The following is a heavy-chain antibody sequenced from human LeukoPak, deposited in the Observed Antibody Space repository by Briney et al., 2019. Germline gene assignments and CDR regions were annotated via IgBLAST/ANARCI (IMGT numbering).Heavy chain of an antibody. CDR3: ARGPPRDSSGYFNY. J-gene: IGHJ4*02. D-gene: IGHD3-22*01. CDR1: GFTFSSYC. V-gene: IGHV3-7*01. Sequence: PGGSLRLSCAASGFTFSSYCMNWVRQAPGKGLEWVANIKQDGSEKYYVDSVKGRFTISRDNAKNSLYLQMNSLRAEDTAVYYCARGPPRDSSGYFNYWGQGTLVTVSS. CDR2: IKQDGSEK.